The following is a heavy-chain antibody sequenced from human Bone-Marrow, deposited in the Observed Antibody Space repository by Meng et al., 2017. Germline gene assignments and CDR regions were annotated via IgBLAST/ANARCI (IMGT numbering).Heavy chain of an antibody. CDR1: VFTFSDYY. V-gene: IGHV3-11*04. CDR3: ARTGEFQLGFDL. CDR2: ISSSGSTI. J-gene: IGHJ2*01. Sequence: VGSGGGLVNSGGSLRLCCAASVFTFSDYYMSWIRQAPGKGLEWVSYISSSGSTIYYADSVKGRFTISRDNAKNSLYLQMNSLRAEDTAVYYCARTGEFQLGFDLWGRGTLVTVSS. D-gene: IGHD3-10*01.